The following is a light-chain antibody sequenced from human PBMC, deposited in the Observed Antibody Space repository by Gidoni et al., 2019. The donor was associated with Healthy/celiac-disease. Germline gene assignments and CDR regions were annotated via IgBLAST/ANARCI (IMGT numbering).Light chain of an antibody. CDR1: QSISSY. V-gene: IGKV1-39*01. Sequence: DIQMTQSPSSLSASVGDRVTITCRPSQSISSYLNWYQQKPGKAPKLLIYAASSWQSGVPQRFSGSGSGTDFTLTISSLQPEDFATYYCQQSYSTPRTFGQGTKVEIK. J-gene: IGKJ1*01. CDR2: AAS. CDR3: QQSYSTPRT.